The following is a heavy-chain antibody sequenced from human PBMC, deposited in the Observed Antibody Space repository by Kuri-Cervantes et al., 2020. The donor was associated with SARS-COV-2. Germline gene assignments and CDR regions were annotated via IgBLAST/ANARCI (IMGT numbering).Heavy chain of an antibody. D-gene: IGHD3-9*01. CDR3: AKDLSISIWPFDY. CDR2: IRYDGSNK. CDR1: GFTFSSYG. Sequence: GESLKISCAASGFTFSSYGMHWVRQAPGKGLEWVAFIRYDGSNKYYADSVKGRFTISRDNSKNTLYLQMNSLRAEDTAVYYCAKDLSISIWPFDYWGQGTLVTVSS. J-gene: IGHJ4*02. V-gene: IGHV3-30*02.